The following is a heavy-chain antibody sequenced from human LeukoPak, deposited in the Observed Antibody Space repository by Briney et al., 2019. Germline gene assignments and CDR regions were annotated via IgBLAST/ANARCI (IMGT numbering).Heavy chain of an antibody. J-gene: IGHJ4*02. CDR1: GFTFSSYA. Sequence: GGSLRLSCAASGFTFSSYAMSWVRQAPGKGLEWVSAISGSGGSTYYADSVKGRFTISRDNSKNTLYLQMTSLRAEDTAVYYCAREIAARPGYFDYWGQGTLVTVSS. CDR2: ISGSGGST. D-gene: IGHD6-6*01. V-gene: IGHV3-23*01. CDR3: AREIAARPGYFDY.